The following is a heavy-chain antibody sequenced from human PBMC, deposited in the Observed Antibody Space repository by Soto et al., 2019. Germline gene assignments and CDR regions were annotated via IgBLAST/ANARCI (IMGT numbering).Heavy chain of an antibody. D-gene: IGHD2-15*01. CDR3: ARGGGYDSFDF. V-gene: IGHV4-30-2*05. CDR2: IGPLVTA. J-gene: IGHJ4*02. CDR1: GVAMTSAGYS. Sequence: TLSLTGRVLGVAMTSAGYSWSWIRQATEKGLEWLCYIGPLVTAYYNPSFKSRLSLSINTSTNPFSLSVGCMTAAHTSVYFCARGGGYDSFDFWGQRIQVNVSS.